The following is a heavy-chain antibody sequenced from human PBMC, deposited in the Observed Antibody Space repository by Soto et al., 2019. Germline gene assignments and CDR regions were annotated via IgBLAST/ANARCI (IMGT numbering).Heavy chain of an antibody. CDR1: GGTFSSYT. D-gene: IGHD2-2*01. V-gene: IGHV1-69*02. CDR3: ARGYCSSTSCHVFYYMDV. Sequence: GASVEVSCKASGGTFSSYTISWVRQAPGQGLEWMGRIIPILGIANYAQKFQGRVTITADKSTSTAYMELSSLRSEDTAVYYCARGYCSSTSCHVFYYMDVWGKGTTVTVSS. J-gene: IGHJ6*03. CDR2: IIPILGIA.